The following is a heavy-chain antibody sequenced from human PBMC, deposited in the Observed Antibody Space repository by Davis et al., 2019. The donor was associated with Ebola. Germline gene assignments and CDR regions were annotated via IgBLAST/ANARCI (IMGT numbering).Heavy chain of an antibody. J-gene: IGHJ2*01. Sequence: PGGSLRLSCAASGFTFSSYEMNWVRQAPGKGLEWISYISSSGSTIYYADSVKGRFTISRDNAKNSLYLQMNSLRAEDTAVYYCARSMYCSGGSCHNWYFDLWGRGTLVTVSS. CDR2: ISSSGSTI. V-gene: IGHV3-48*03. D-gene: IGHD2-15*01. CDR3: ARSMYCSGGSCHNWYFDL. CDR1: GFTFSSYE.